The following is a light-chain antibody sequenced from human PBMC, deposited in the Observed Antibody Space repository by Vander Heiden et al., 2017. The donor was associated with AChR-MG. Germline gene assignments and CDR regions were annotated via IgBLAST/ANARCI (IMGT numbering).Light chain of an antibody. V-gene: IGLV3-1*01. CDR2: QDN. CDR1: KFGNKY. J-gene: IGLJ1*01. CDR3: QVWDSTMGV. Sequence: SYDLTQPPSVSVSPGQTANITCSGAKFGNKYTCWYQQKPGQSPVLVIYQDNKRPSGIPERFSGSNSGNTATLTISGTQAMDEGDYYCQVWDSTMGVFGTGTKVTLL.